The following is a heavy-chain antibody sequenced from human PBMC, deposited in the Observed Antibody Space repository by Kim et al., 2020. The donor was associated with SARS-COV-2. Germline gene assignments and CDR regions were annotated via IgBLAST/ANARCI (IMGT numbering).Heavy chain of an antibody. J-gene: IGHJ5*02. Sequence: SETLSLTCTVSGGSISSYYWSWIRQPPGKGLEWIGYIYYSGSTNYNPSLKSRVTISVDTSKNQFSLKLSSVTAADTAVYYCASYGSGSYSPLYNWFDPWGQGTLVTVSS. D-gene: IGHD3-10*01. CDR1: GGSISSYY. CDR3: ASYGSGSYSPLYNWFDP. V-gene: IGHV4-59*08. CDR2: IYYSGST.